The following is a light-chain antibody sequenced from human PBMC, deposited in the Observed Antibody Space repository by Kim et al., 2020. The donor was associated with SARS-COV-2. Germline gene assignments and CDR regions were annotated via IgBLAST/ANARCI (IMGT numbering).Light chain of an antibody. CDR1: RSDVGSYNY. V-gene: IGLV2-8*01. Sequence: PGQSVTISCTGTRSDVGSYNYVSWYQQHPGKAPKLLIYDVTKRPSGVPDRFSGSKSDNTASLTVSGLQAEDEADYYCSSYAGGGVVFGGGTKLTVL. J-gene: IGLJ2*01. CDR2: DVT. CDR3: SSYAGGGVV.